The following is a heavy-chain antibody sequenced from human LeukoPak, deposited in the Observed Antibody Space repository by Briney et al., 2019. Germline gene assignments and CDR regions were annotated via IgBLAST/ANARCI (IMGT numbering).Heavy chain of an antibody. V-gene: IGHV5-51*01. Sequence: GESLKISCKGSGYSFTSYWIGWVRQMPGKGLEWMGIIYPDDSDTRYSPSFQGQVTISADKSISTAYLQWSSLKASDTAMYYCARSPYSNYGYFDYWGQGTLVTVSS. CDR2: IYPDDSDT. J-gene: IGHJ4*02. D-gene: IGHD4-11*01. CDR3: ARSPYSNYGYFDY. CDR1: GYSFTSYW.